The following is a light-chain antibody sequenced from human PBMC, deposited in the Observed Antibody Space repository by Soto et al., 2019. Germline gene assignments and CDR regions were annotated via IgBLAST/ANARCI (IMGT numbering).Light chain of an antibody. CDR1: SSDVGGYTY. CDR3: CSYTSSHAYV. V-gene: IGLV2-14*01. J-gene: IGLJ1*01. CDR2: EVS. Sequence: QSALTQPASVSGSPGQSITISCTGTSSDVGGYTYVSWYQLHPGKAPKLMIYEVSNRTSGISNRFSASKSGNTASLTISGIHDDDDADYYCCSYTSSHAYVFGTGTKLTVL.